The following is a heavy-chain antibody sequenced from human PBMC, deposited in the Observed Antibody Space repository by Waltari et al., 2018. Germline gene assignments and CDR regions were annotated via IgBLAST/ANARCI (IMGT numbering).Heavy chain of an antibody. D-gene: IGHD3-16*01. CDR1: GFTFSSYA. J-gene: IGHJ6*02. CDR2: ISGSGGST. Sequence: EVQLLESGGGLVQPGGSLRLSCAASGFTFSSYAMSWFRQAPGKGLEWVSAISGSGGSTYYADSVKGRFTISRDNSKNTLYLQMNSLRAEDTAVYYCAKSSGWGPEEDYYYYGMDVWGQGTTVTVSS. V-gene: IGHV3-23*01. CDR3: AKSSGWGPEEDYYYYGMDV.